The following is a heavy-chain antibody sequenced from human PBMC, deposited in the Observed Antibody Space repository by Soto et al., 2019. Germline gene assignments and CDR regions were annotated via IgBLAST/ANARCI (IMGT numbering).Heavy chain of an antibody. CDR1: GGTFSNYA. CDR2: IIPIFTTA. CDR3: ARAEYSSIYYFDY. J-gene: IGHJ4*02. V-gene: IGHV1-69*13. D-gene: IGHD6-6*01. Sequence: SVKVSCKASGGTFSNYAINWVRQAPGQGLEWMGGIIPIFTTANYAQKFQGRVTITAVESTGTAYMELSSLRSEDTAVYYCARAEYSSIYYFDYWGQGTLVTVSS.